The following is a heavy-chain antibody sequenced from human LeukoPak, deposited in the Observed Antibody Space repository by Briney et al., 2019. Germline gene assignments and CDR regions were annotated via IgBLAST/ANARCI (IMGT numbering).Heavy chain of an antibody. J-gene: IGHJ6*03. CDR3: ARAVSIAARSSYYMDV. CDR1: GFTFSNHW. V-gene: IGHV3-11*04. Sequence: GGSLRLSCVASGFTFSNHWMSWVRQAPGKGLEWVSYISSSGSTIYYADSVKGRFTISRDNAKNSLYLQMNSLRAEDTAVYYCARAVSIAARSSYYMDVWGKGTTVTVSS. CDR2: ISSSGSTI. D-gene: IGHD6-6*01.